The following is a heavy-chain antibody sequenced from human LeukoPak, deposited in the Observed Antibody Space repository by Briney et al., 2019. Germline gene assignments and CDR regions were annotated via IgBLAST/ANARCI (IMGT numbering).Heavy chain of an antibody. J-gene: IGHJ5*02. D-gene: IGHD2-15*01. Sequence: ASVKVSCKASGYTFTSYYMHWVRQAPGQGLEWMGIINPSGGSTSYAQKFQGRVTMTRDMSTSTVYMELSSLRSEDTAVYYCAGDRNSIVVVVAATAINWFDPWGQGTLVTVSS. CDR3: AGDRNSIVVVVAATAINWFDP. V-gene: IGHV1-46*01. CDR1: GYTFTSYY. CDR2: INPSGGST.